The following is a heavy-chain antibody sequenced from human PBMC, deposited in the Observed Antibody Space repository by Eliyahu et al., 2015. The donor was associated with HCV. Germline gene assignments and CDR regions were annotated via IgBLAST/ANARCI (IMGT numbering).Heavy chain of an antibody. CDR1: GFPFSTYG. CDR2: ISYDGSYK. J-gene: IGHJ4*02. Sequence: QVQLVESGGGVVQPGMSLRLSCAASGFPFSTYGMHWVRQAPGKGLEWVAIISYDGSYKYYSDSVRGRFTISRDNSKNTLYLQMNSLKAEDTALYYCAKDSVFSQWLASYCENWGQGTLVTVSS. D-gene: IGHD6-19*01. CDR3: AKDSVFSQWLASYCEN. V-gene: IGHV3-30*18.